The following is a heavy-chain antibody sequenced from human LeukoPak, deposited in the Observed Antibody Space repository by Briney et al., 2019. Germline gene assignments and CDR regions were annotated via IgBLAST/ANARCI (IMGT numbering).Heavy chain of an antibody. CDR1: GFTFKLHW. CDR3: ARDLTSSSWYPY. V-gene: IGHV3-74*01. CDR2: INDDGSDT. J-gene: IGHJ4*02. Sequence: PGGSLRLSCAASGFTFKLHWMHWVRQVPGKRPVWVSRINDDGSDTIYADSVRGRFTISRDDAKNTVYLQMNSLRAEDTAVYYCARDLTSSSWYPYWGQGTLVTVSS. D-gene: IGHD6-13*01.